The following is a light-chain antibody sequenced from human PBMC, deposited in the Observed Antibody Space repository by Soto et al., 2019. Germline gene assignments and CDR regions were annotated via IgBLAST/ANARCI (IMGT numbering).Light chain of an antibody. CDR3: GTWDSSLSAGV. J-gene: IGLJ2*01. CDR2: DNN. Sequence: QSVLTQPPSVSAAPGQRVTISGSGSSSNIGNNYVSWYQQLPGTAPKLLIYDNNKRPSGIPDRFSGSKSGTSATLGITGLQTGDEAYYYCGTWDSSLSAGVFGGGTKLTVL. CDR1: SSNIGNNY. V-gene: IGLV1-51*01.